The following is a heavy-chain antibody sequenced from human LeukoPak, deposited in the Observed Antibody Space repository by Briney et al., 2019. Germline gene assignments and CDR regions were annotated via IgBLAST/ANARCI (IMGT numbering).Heavy chain of an antibody. CDR1: GGSISDYY. CDR2: IYYSGRT. V-gene: IGHV4-59*01. CDR3: ARDFRGSVDAFDI. Sequence: SETLSLTCTVSGGSISDYYWNWLRQPPGKGLEWIGYIYYSGRTNYNPSLKSRVSISVDTSKNQFSLKLSSVTAADTAVYYCARDFRGSVDAFDIWGQGTMVAVSS. J-gene: IGHJ3*02.